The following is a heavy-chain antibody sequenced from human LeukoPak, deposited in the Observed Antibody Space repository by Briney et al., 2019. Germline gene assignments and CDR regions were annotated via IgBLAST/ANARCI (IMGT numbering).Heavy chain of an antibody. D-gene: IGHD5-18*01. J-gene: IGHJ4*02. CDR1: GGTFSSYA. CDR3: ARVLGYTLGAFDY. Sequence: SVTVSCTASGGTFSSYAISWVRQAPGQGLEWMGGNIPIFGTANYAQKFQGRVTITADESTSTAYMELSSLRSEDTAVYYCARVLGYTLGAFDYWGQGTLVTVSS. CDR2: NIPIFGTA. V-gene: IGHV1-69*13.